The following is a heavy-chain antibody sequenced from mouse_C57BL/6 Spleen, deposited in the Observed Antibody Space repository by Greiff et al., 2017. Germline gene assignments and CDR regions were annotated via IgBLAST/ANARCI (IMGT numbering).Heavy chain of an antibody. CDR1: GFTFSSYA. V-gene: IGHV5-4*01. CDR3: ARGYYGNDDYFDY. Sequence: EVLLVESGGGLVTPGGSLKLSCAASGFTFSSYAMSWVRQPPEKRLAWVATISDGGSYTYYPDNVKGRFTISRDNAKNNLYLQMSHRKSEDTAMYYCARGYYGNDDYFDYGGQGTTLTVSA. CDR2: ISDGGSYT. J-gene: IGHJ2*01. D-gene: IGHD2-2*01.